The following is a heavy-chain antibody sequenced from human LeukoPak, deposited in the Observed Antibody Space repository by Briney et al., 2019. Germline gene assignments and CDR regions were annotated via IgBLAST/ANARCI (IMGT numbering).Heavy chain of an antibody. CDR1: GGTFSSYA. V-gene: IGHV1-69*13. J-gene: IGHJ6*02. CDR3: ARGEYDFWSGYSPYYYYGMDV. Sequence: ASVKVSCKASGGTFSSYAISWVRQAPGQGLEWMGGIIPIFGTANYAQKFQGRVTITADESTSTAYMELSSLRSEDTAVYYCARGEYDFWSGYSPYYYYGMDVRGQGTTVTVSS. D-gene: IGHD3-3*01. CDR2: IIPIFGTA.